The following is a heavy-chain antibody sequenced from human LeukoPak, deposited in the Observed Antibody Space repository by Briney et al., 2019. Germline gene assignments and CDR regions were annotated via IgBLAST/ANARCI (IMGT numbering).Heavy chain of an antibody. V-gene: IGHV1-2*02. J-gene: IGHJ4*02. D-gene: IGHD3-22*01. CDR1: GYTFTGYY. CDR3: ARLSMIVVVSHFDY. CDR2: INPSSGGT. Sequence: ASVKVSCKASGYTFTGYYMHWVRQAPGQGLEWMGWINPSSGGTNYAQKFQGRVTMTRDTSISTAYMELSRLRSDDTAVYYCARLSMIVVVSHFDYWGQGTLVTVSS.